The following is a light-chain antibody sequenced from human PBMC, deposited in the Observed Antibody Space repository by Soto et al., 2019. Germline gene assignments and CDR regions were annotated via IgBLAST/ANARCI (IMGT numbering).Light chain of an antibody. Sequence: DIQMTQSPSTLSASVGDRVTITCRASQSITNWLAWSQQKPGKAPKLLVYDASSLESGVPSRFSGSGSGTEFTLTISSLQPDDFATYYCQQYNSYPPLTFGPGTKVVIK. CDR3: QQYNSYPPLT. J-gene: IGKJ3*01. CDR1: QSITNW. V-gene: IGKV1-5*01. CDR2: DAS.